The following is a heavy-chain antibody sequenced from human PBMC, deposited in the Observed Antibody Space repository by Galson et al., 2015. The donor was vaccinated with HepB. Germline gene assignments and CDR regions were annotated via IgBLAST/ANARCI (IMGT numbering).Heavy chain of an antibody. D-gene: IGHD3-22*01. V-gene: IGHV1-46*01. CDR1: GYTFTNFY. CDR2: INPSGGST. CDR3: ARDALYYYDRSGYYY. Sequence: SCKASGYTFTNFYMNWVRQAPGQGLEWMGRINPSGGSTSYAQKFQGRVTMTRDTSTSTVYMELRSLRSDDTAVYYCARDALYYYDRSGYYYWGQGTPVTVSS. J-gene: IGHJ4*02.